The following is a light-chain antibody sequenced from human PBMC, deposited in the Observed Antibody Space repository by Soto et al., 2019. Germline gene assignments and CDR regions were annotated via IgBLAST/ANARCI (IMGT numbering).Light chain of an antibody. V-gene: IGLV2-14*01. CDR3: SSYTTSSTRV. CDR2: EVS. CDR1: SSDVGIYNY. J-gene: IGLJ1*01. Sequence: QSVLTQPASVSGSPGQSIAISCTGSSSDVGIYNYVSWYQQHPGKVPKLIIYEVSNRPSGVSNRFSGSKSGNKASLTISGLQAEDEADYYCSSYTTSSTRVFGTGTKVTVL.